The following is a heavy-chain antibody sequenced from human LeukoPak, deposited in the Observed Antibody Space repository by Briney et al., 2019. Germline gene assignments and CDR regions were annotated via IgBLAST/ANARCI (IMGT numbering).Heavy chain of an antibody. CDR1: GGSISRGDYY. CDR3: ARSEVAATGDYYYYGMDV. V-gene: IGHV4-30-4*01. Sequence: SETLSLTCSVCGGSISRGDYYWSWICQPPGKGLEWFGYIYYSESTYYNPSLKSRFTISVDTSKNQCSLKLSSVTAADTAVYYCARSEVAATGDYYYYGMDVWGQGTTVTVSS. J-gene: IGHJ6*02. CDR2: IYYSEST. D-gene: IGHD2-15*01.